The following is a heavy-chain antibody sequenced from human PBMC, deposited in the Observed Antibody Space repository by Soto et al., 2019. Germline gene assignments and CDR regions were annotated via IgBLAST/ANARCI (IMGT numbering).Heavy chain of an antibody. Sequence: PCDSLKLSWTASGYPCSAYWIAWLRQMPGKGLERMGIIYPGDSDTRYSPSLQGEVTISADKSISTAYLQWSSLKASDTAMYYCARLIPYYDFWSGYSHFDYWGQGTLVTVSS. V-gene: IGHV5-51*03. J-gene: IGHJ4*02. CDR2: IYPGDSDT. CDR1: GYPCSAYW. D-gene: IGHD3-3*01. CDR3: ARLIPYYDFWSGYSHFDY.